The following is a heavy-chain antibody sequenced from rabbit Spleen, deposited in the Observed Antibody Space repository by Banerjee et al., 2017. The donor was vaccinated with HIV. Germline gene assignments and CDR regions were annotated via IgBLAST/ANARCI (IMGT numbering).Heavy chain of an antibody. D-gene: IGHD2-1*01. V-gene: IGHV1S40*01. Sequence: QSLEESGGGLVKPGGTLTLTCTASGFSFSSSYWLCWVRQAPGKGLEWIACIYGSSSGNTWYASWVNGRFTISKTSSTTVTLQMTSLTAADTTTYFCVRVLKSDDYLDLWGQGTLVTVS. CDR2: IYGSSSGNT. CDR1: GFSFSSSYW. CDR3: VRVLKSDDYLDL. J-gene: IGHJ3*01.